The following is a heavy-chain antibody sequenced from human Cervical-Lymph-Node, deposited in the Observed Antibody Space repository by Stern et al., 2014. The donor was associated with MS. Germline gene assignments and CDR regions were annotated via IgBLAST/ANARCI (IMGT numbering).Heavy chain of an antibody. CDR3: ARDSTAWSPSFDY. CDR1: GGSISGYY. CDR2: VYYSGKT. D-gene: IGHD1-1*01. J-gene: IGHJ4*02. Sequence: QLQLQESGPGLVKPSETLSLTCAVSGGSISGYYWNWIRQSPGKGLEWIGSVYYSGKTNYNPPLNGRVTISLDTSKSQFSLRLSSVTAGDTAVYYCARDSTAWSPSFDYWGQGTLVTVSS. V-gene: IGHV4-59*01.